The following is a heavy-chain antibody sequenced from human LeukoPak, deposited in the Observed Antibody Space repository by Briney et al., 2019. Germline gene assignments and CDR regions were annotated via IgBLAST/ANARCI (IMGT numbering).Heavy chain of an antibody. J-gene: IGHJ4*02. CDR1: GFTFSSFG. CDR2: ITGSGNST. V-gene: IGHV3-23*01. D-gene: IGHD1-26*01. CDR3: AKGSGSSTYYFDY. Sequence: GGSLRLSCAASGFTFSSFGMTWVRQAPGKGLEWVSSITGSGNSTYYADSVKGRFTISRDNFQNTLYLQMNSLRAEDTAVYYCAKGSGSSTYYFDYWGQGTLVTVSS.